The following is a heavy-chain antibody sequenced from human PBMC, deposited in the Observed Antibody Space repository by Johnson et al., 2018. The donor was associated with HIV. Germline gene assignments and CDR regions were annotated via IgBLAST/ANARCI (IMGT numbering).Heavy chain of an antibody. CDR1: GFTFNIYT. CDR2: ISYDGSNK. Sequence: QVQLVESGGGLVQPGGSLRLSCAASGFTFNIYTMSWVRQAPGKGLEWVAVISYDGSNKYYADSVKGRFTISRDNSKNTLYLQMNSLRAEDTAVYYCARDGESQQLPLGDAFDIWGQGTMVTVSS. D-gene: IGHD6-13*01. V-gene: IGHV3-30-3*01. J-gene: IGHJ3*02. CDR3: ARDGESQQLPLGDAFDI.